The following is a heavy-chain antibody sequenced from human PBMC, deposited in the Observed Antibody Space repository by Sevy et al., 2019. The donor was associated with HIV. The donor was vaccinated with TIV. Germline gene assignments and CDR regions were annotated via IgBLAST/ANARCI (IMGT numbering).Heavy chain of an antibody. V-gene: IGHV3-74*01. CDR3: ARDGRAACDFDY. CDR2: ISSDGSST. Sequence: GSLRLSCAASGFTFSSYWMHWVRHAPGKGLVWVSRISSDGSSTSYADSVRGRFTISRDNAKNTLYLQMNSLRAEDTAVYYCARDGRAACDFDYWGQGTLVTVSS. J-gene: IGHJ4*02. CDR1: GFTFSSYW. D-gene: IGHD6-13*01.